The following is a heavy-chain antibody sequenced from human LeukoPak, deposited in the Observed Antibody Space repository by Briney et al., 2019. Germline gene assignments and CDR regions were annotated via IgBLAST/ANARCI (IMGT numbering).Heavy chain of an antibody. CDR2: ISTSGGST. V-gene: IGHV3-23*01. D-gene: IGHD3-10*01. CDR1: GFTFSSYG. J-gene: IGHJ4*02. CDR3: VKHYQVRGVIISLFDY. Sequence: PGGSLRLSCAASGFTFSSYGMSWVRQAPGKGLEWVSAISTSGGSTYYADSVKGRFTISRDNSKNTVYLQMNSLRAEDTAVYCCVKHYQVRGVIISLFDYWGQGTLVTVSS.